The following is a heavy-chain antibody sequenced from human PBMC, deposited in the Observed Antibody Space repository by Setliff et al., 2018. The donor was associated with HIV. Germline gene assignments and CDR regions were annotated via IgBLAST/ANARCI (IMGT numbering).Heavy chain of an antibody. CDR1: GGSISSYY. V-gene: IGHV4-59*01. Sequence: SETLSLTCTVSGGSISSYYWSWIRQPPGKGLEWIGYIYYSGSTNYNPSLKSRVTISVDTSKSQFSLKLSSVTAAATAVYYCARSPGVDTNMAFDYWGRGTLVTVSS. CDR3: ARSPGVDTNMAFDY. CDR2: IYYSGST. J-gene: IGHJ4*02. D-gene: IGHD5-18*01.